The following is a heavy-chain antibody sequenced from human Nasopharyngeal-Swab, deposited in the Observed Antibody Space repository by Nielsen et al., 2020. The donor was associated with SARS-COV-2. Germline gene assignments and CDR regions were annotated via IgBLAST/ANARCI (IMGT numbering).Heavy chain of an antibody. D-gene: IGHD3-22*01. J-gene: IGHJ5*02. Sequence: GSLRLSCTVSGGSISSSSYYWGWIRQPPGKGLEWIGSFSYSGTTYFNPSLKSRVTISVDTSKNQFSVKLSSVTAADTAVYYCASYYYDSSDYSYWFDPWGQGTLVTVSS. CDR1: GGSISSSSYY. CDR3: ASYYYDSSDYSYWFDP. V-gene: IGHV4-39*01. CDR2: FSYSGTT.